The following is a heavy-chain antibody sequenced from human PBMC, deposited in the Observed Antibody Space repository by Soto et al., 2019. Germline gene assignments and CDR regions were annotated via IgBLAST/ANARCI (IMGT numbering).Heavy chain of an antibody. D-gene: IGHD5-12*01. V-gene: IGHV1-69*13. J-gene: IGHJ4*02. CDR1: GGTFSSYA. Sequence: SVKVSCKASGGTFSSYAISWVRQAPGQGLEWMGGIIPIFGTANYAQKFQGRVTITADESTSTAYMELSSLRSEDTAVYYCARDERRDGYNLDYWGQGTLVTVSS. CDR2: IIPIFGTA. CDR3: ARDERRDGYNLDY.